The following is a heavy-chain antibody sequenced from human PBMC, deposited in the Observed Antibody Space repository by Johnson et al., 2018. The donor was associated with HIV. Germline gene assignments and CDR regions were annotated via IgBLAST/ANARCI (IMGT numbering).Heavy chain of an antibody. CDR3: ARDGESQRLPLGDAFDV. CDR1: GFNVSNTY. Sequence: VQLVESGGGLIQPGGSLGLSCAASGFNVSNTYMNWVRQAPGKGLEWVSVIYSGGSTYYADSVRGRFTILRDNSKNTLYLQMDNLRVEDTANYYCARDGESQRLPLGDAFDVWGQGTLVTVSS. J-gene: IGHJ3*01. CDR2: IYSGGST. V-gene: IGHV3-66*01. D-gene: IGHD6-25*01.